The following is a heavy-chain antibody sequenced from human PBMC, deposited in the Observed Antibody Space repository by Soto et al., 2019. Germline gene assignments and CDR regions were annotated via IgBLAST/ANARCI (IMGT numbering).Heavy chain of an antibody. D-gene: IGHD3-22*01. CDR2: INPSGGST. CDR3: ARSPYSSGYYYAIDY. CDR1: GYTHIMYY. Sequence: SVKVCCKASGYTHIMYYRQWMRQAPEQGLEWMGLINPSGGSTTYAQKFQGRVTMTRDTSTSTVYMDLSSLRSEDTAVYYCARSPYSSGYYYAIDYWGQGTQVTVSS. J-gene: IGHJ4*02. V-gene: IGHV1-46*01.